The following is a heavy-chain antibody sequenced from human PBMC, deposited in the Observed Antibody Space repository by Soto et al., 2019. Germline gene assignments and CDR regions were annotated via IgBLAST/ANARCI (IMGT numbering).Heavy chain of an antibody. Sequence: SETLSLTCTVSGGSISSSSYYWGWIRQPPGKGQEWIGSIYYSGSTYYNPSLKSRVTISVDTSKNQFSLKLSSVTAADTAVYYCARSYYDFWSGRPHYYYYYGMDVWGQGTTVTVSS. J-gene: IGHJ6*02. CDR1: GGSISSSSYY. CDR3: ARSYYDFWSGRPHYYYYYGMDV. D-gene: IGHD3-3*01. V-gene: IGHV4-39*01. CDR2: IYYSGST.